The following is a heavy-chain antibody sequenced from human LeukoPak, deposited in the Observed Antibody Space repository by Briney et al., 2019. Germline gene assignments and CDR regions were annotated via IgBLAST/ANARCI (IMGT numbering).Heavy chain of an antibody. Sequence: SETLSLTCTVSGGSISSSSYYWGWIRQPPGKGLEWIGSIYYSGSTYYNPSLKSRVTISVDTSKNQFSLKLSSVTAADTAVSYCARRSYDILTGYYNVDYWSQGTLVTVSS. J-gene: IGHJ4*02. CDR1: GGSISSSSYY. CDR2: IYYSGST. CDR3: ARRSYDILTGYYNVDY. D-gene: IGHD3-9*01. V-gene: IGHV4-39*01.